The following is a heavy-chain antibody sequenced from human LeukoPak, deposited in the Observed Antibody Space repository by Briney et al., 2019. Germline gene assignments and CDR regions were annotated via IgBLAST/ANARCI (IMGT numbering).Heavy chain of an antibody. CDR3: ARQRVGAAQDFQH. J-gene: IGHJ1*01. CDR2: IYYSGST. V-gene: IGHV4-39*01. CDR1: GGSIGSSSYY. D-gene: IGHD1-26*01. Sequence: SETLSLTCTVSGGSIGSSSYYWGWIRQPPGKGLEWIGSIYYSGSTYYNPSLKSRVTISVDTSKNQFSLKLSSVTAADTAVYYCARQRVGAAQDFQHWGQGTLVTVSS.